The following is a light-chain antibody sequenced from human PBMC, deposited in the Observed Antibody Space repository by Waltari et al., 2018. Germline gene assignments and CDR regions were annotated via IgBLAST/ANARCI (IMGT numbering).Light chain of an antibody. J-gene: IGLJ2*01. CDR1: SSNIGTNY. CDR3: GTWDTSLRAVV. Sequence: QSVLTQPPSVSAAPGQKVTISCSGSSSNIGTNYVSWYQQVPGTAPKLLMYDNDNRPSGIPDRFSGSRSGTSATLGITGLQTGDEADYYCGTWDTSLRAVVFGGGTKLTVL. V-gene: IGLV1-51*01. CDR2: DND.